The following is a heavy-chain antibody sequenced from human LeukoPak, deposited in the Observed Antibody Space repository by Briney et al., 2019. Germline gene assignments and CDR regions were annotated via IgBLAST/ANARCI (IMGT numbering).Heavy chain of an antibody. Sequence: GGSLRLSCAASGFTFSTYTMNWVRQAPGKGLERVSCISSSSSYKYYADSVKGRFTISRDNAKNSLYLQMNTLRAEDTAVYYCARDLGEMATTNSDYWGQGTLVTVSS. CDR1: GFTFSTYT. CDR2: ISSSSSYK. J-gene: IGHJ4*02. CDR3: ARDLGEMATTNSDY. V-gene: IGHV3-21*01. D-gene: IGHD5-24*01.